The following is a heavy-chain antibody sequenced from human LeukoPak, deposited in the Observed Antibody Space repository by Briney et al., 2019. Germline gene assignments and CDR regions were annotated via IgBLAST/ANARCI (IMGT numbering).Heavy chain of an antibody. Sequence: SETLSLTCTVSGGSISSSSYYWGWIRQPPGKGLEWIGSIYYSGSTYYNPSLKSRVTISVDTSKNQFSLKLSSVTAADTAVYYCARGSYSSGWRGWFDPCGQGTLVTVSS. CDR1: GGSISSSSYY. J-gene: IGHJ5*02. V-gene: IGHV4-39*01. CDR3: ARGSYSSGWRGWFDP. D-gene: IGHD6-19*01. CDR2: IYYSGST.